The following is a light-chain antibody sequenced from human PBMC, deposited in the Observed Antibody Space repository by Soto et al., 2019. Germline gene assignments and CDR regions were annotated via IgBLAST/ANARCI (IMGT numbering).Light chain of an antibody. J-gene: IGLJ1*01. CDR3: SSYTITNHYV. V-gene: IGLV2-14*01. CDR2: EVS. Sequence: QSALTQPASVSGSPGQSITISCTGTSSDVGGYDYVSWFQQHPGKAPKLMIFEVSNRPSGVSYRFSGSKSGNTASLTISGLQAQEEADYYCSSYTITNHYVFGTGTKVTVL. CDR1: SSDVGGYDY.